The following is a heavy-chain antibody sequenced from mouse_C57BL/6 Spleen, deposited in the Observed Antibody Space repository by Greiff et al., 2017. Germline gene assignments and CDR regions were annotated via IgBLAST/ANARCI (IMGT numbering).Heavy chain of an antibody. CDR3: ERGGGNYPYWYLED. D-gene: IGHD2-1*01. Sequence: QVQLQQSGAELVKPGASVKISCKASGFAFSSYWMTWVQQRPGTGLEWIGQIYPGDGDTNYNGKLKGKATLTADKSYSTAYMPLRSLTSEDSAVYVYERGGGNYPYWYLEDWGKGTTVTVSS. J-gene: IGHJ1*03. CDR1: GFAFSSYW. CDR2: IYPGDGDT. V-gene: IGHV1-80*01.